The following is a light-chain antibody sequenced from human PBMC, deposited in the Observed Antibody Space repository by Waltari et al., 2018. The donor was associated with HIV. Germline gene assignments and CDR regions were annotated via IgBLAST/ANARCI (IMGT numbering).Light chain of an antibody. CDR2: HAS. CDR3: QQSHSIPRT. Sequence: DIQMTQSPSSLSASIGDRVTITCRASQTIRNHLNWYQQKHGQAPKFLIYHASNLQNGVPPRFSGSVSGTDFTLTITSLQPEDFATYYCQQSHSIPRTFGQGTTVEI. CDR1: QTIRNH. J-gene: IGKJ1*01. V-gene: IGKV1-39*01.